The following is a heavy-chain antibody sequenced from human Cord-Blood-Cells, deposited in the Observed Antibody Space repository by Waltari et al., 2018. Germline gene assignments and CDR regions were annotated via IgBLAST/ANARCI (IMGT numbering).Heavy chain of an antibody. CDR1: GYTFTGYY. D-gene: IGHD6-6*01. J-gene: IGHJ4*02. Sequence: QVQLVQSGAEVKKPGASVKVSCKASGYTFTGYYMPWVRPAPGQGLEWMGWINPNSGGTNYAQKFQGWVTMTRDTSISTAYMELSRLRSDDTAVYYCARELNLIAARTWAPFDYWGQGTLVTVSS. V-gene: IGHV1-2*04. CDR3: ARELNLIAARTWAPFDY. CDR2: INPNSGGT.